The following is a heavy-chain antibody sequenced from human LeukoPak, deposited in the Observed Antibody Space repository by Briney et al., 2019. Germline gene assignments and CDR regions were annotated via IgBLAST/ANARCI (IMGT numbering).Heavy chain of an antibody. D-gene: IGHD3-9*01. V-gene: IGHV3-23*01. J-gene: IGHJ4*02. CDR3: AKSNDWSGMYYFDY. CDR1: GFTFSIYA. Sequence: GGSLRLSFAASGFTFSIYAMNWVRQAPGKGLEWVSGISGSDGSTYYADSVKGRFTISRDNSKNTLYLQMNSLRAEDTAVFYCAKSNDWSGMYYFDYWGQGTLVTVSS. CDR2: ISGSDGST.